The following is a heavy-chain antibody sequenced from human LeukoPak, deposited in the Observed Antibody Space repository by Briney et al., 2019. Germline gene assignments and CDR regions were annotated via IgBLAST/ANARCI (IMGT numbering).Heavy chain of an antibody. J-gene: IGHJ4*02. D-gene: IGHD3-22*01. Sequence: GGSLRLSCAASGFTFSNYWMTWVRQAPGKGLEWVAIIKQEGVETYYAEPVKGRFTISRDNAKNSLFLEMNSPRDDDTAVYYCARGGIHSGYYHFDSWGRGTPVSVSS. V-gene: IGHV3-7*01. CDR3: ARGGIHSGYYHFDS. CDR1: GFTFSNYW. CDR2: IKQEGVET.